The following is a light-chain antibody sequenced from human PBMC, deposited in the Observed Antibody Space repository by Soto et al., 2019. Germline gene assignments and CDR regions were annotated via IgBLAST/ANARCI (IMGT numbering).Light chain of an antibody. Sequence: QSALTQPASVSGSPGQSITISCTGTSSDVGGYNYVSWYQQHPGKGPKLMIYDVSNRPSGVSNRFSGSKSGNTASLTISGLQAEDEADYYCSSYTSSSTRVFGGGTKLTVL. CDR1: SSDVGGYNY. CDR3: SSYTSSSTRV. V-gene: IGLV2-14*01. J-gene: IGLJ2*01. CDR2: DVS.